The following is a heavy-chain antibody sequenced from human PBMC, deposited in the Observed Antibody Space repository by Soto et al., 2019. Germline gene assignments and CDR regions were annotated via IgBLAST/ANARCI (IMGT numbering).Heavy chain of an antibody. V-gene: IGHV4-34*01. CDR2: INHSGST. CDR1: GGSFSGYY. J-gene: IGHJ4*02. Sequence: QVQLQQWGAGLLKPSETLSLTCAVYGGSFSGYYWSWIGQPPGKGLEWIGEINHSGSTNYNPPLKSRVTISVYTSKNQFSLKLSSVTAADTAVYYCARVVASVVTSYFHYWGQATLDTVSS. D-gene: IGHD4-4*01. CDR3: ARVVASVVTSYFHY.